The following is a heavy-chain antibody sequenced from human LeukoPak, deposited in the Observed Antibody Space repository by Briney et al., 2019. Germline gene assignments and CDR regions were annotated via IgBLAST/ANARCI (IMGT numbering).Heavy chain of an antibody. J-gene: IGHJ5*02. Sequence: PSETLSLTCTVSGGSISSYYWSWIRQPPGKGLEWIGYIYYSGSTYYNPSLKSRVTISVDTSKDQFSLKLSSVTAADTAVYYCARVQTTVTSYNWFDPWGQGTLVTVSS. CDR1: GGSISSYY. V-gene: IGHV4-59*08. CDR3: ARVQTTVTSYNWFDP. CDR2: IYYSGST. D-gene: IGHD4-11*01.